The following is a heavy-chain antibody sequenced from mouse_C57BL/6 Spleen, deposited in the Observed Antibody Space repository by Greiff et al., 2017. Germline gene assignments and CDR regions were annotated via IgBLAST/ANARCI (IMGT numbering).Heavy chain of an antibody. CDR1: GFSFNTYA. V-gene: IGHV10-1*01. Sequence: EVMLVESGGGLVQPKGSLKLSCAASGFSFNTYAMNWVRQAPGKGLEWVARIRSKSNNYATYYAESVKDRFTISRDDSESMLYLQMSNLKTEDTAMYCCVSHYGYYFDVWGTGTTVTVSS. CDR3: VSHYGYYFDV. D-gene: IGHD2-2*01. J-gene: IGHJ1*03. CDR2: IRSKSNNYAT.